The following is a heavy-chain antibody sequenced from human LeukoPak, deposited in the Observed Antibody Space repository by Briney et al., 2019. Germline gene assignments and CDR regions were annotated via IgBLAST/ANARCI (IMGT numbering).Heavy chain of an antibody. CDR2: ISYGGSNK. J-gene: IGHJ4*02. CDR3: AKDSGKLRFLEWLLAY. D-gene: IGHD3-3*01. V-gene: IGHV3-30*18. Sequence: PGRSLGRECRSSSSPLSSYGIRYVRQAPGKGLEWVAVISYGGSNKYYADSVKGRFTISRDNSKNTLYLQMNSLRAEDTAVYYCAKDSGKLRFLEWLLAYWGQGTLVTVSS. CDR1: SSPLSSYG.